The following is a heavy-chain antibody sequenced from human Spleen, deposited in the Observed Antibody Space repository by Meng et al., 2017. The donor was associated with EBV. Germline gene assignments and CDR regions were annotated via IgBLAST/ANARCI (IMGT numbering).Heavy chain of an antibody. V-gene: IGHV4-39*07. J-gene: IGHJ2*01. Sequence: QLQLQESGPGLVKPSETLSLTCTVSGGSISSSSYYWCWIRQPPGKGLEWIGSIYYSGSTYYNPSLKSRVTISVDTSKNQFSLKLSSVTAADTAVYYCARRGTKYFDLWGRGTLVTVSS. CDR1: GGSISSSSYY. D-gene: IGHD1-1*01. CDR2: IYYSGST. CDR3: ARRGTKYFDL.